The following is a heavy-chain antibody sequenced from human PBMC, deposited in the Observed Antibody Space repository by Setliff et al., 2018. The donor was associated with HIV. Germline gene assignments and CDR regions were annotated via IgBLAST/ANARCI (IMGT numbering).Heavy chain of an antibody. CDR1: GGSISSYY. V-gene: IGHV4-4*07. D-gene: IGHD6-19*01. CDR3: AGEATYGTAGSAFDI. J-gene: IGHJ3*02. CDR2: FFTSGST. Sequence: SETLSLTCTVSGGSISSYYWSWMRQPPGKGLEWIGRFFTSGSTNYNPSLKSRVTMSVDKSKNQFSLRLSSLTAADTAVYYCAGEATYGTAGSAFDIWGLGTMVTVSS.